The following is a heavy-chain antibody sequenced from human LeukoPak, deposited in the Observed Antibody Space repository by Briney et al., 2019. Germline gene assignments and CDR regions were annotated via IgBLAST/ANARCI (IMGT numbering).Heavy chain of an antibody. Sequence: SETLSLTCTVSGGSISSGDYYWSWIRQPPGKGLEWIGYVYYSGSTYYNPSLNSRVAISVDTSRNQFSLKVSSVTAADTAVYYCARGVGNGSRTYEFFVYRGQGSLVTVSS. J-gene: IGHJ4*02. CDR2: VYYSGST. CDR3: ARGVGNGSRTYEFFVY. V-gene: IGHV4-30-4*01. D-gene: IGHD3-10*01. CDR1: GGSISSGDYY.